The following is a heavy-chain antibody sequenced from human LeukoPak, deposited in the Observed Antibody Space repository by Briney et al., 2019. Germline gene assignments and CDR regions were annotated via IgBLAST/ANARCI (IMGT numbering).Heavy chain of an antibody. V-gene: IGHV3-48*03. CDR2: ITNSGDIT. J-gene: IGHJ4*02. CDR1: GFTFSHHE. Sequence: GGSLRLSCAASGFTFSHHEMHWVRQAPGKGLQWVSKITNSGDITYYADSVKGRFTISRDNSKNTLYLQMNSLGADDTAVYFCAKGSVGFGGLFDYWGQGTLVTVSS. D-gene: IGHD3-10*01. CDR3: AKGSVGFGGLFDY.